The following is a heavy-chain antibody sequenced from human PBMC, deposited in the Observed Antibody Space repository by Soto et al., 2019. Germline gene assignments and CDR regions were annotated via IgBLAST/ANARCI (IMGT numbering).Heavy chain of an antibody. Sequence: SETLSLTCAVSGGSIISNYWWAWIRQSPGEGLVWIGSIYHSGTTYYNPSLKSRVTISVDTSKNQFSLKLSSVTAADTAVYYCASLAARLYYYYYGMDVWGQGTTVTVSS. CDR2: IYHSGTT. V-gene: IGHV4-38-2*01. D-gene: IGHD6-6*01. J-gene: IGHJ6*02. CDR3: ASLAARLYYYYYGMDV. CDR1: GGSIISNYW.